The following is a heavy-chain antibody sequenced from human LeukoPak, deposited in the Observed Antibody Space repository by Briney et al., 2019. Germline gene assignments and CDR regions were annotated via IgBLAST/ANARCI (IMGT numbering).Heavy chain of an antibody. V-gene: IGHV5-51*01. CDR3: ARPHTLDRTTKYYFDS. Sequence: GESLKISCKGSGYSFTSYWIGWVRQMPGKGLEWMGIIYPGDSDTRYSPSFQGQVTISADKSISTAYLQWSSLKALDTAMYYCARPHTLDRTTKYYFDSWGLGTLVTVSS. J-gene: IGHJ4*02. CDR1: GYSFTSYW. D-gene: IGHD1-14*01. CDR2: IYPGDSDT.